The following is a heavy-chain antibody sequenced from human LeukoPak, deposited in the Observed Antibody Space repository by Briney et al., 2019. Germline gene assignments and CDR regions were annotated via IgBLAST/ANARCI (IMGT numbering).Heavy chain of an antibody. J-gene: IGHJ4*02. D-gene: IGHD5-18*01. CDR1: GGSISSSSYY. V-gene: IGHV4-39*07. CDR3: ARVGQLWLPGGYYGGDIFDY. CDR2: IYYSGST. Sequence: SETLSLTCTVSGGSISSSSYYWGWIRQPPGKGLEWIGSIYYSGSTYYNPSLKSRVTISVDTSKNQFSLKLSSVTAADTAVYYCARVGQLWLPGGYYGGDIFDYWGQGTLVTVSS.